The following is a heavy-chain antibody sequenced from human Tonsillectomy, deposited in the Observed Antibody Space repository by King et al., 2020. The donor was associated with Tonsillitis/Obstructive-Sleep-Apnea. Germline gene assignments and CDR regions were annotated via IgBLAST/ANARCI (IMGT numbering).Heavy chain of an antibody. Sequence: QLQESGPGLVKPSETLSLTCTVSGGSISSYYWSWIRQPPGKGLEWIGYIYYSGSTNYNPSLKSRVTISVDTSKNQFSLKLSSVTAADTAVYYCARLLSGSYGNNWFDPWGQGTLVTVSS. D-gene: IGHD1-26*01. CDR3: ARLLSGSYGNNWFDP. CDR1: GGSISSYY. CDR2: IYYSGST. J-gene: IGHJ5*02. V-gene: IGHV4-59*01.